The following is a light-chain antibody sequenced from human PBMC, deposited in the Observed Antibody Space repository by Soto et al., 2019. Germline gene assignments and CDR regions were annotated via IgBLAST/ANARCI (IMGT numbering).Light chain of an antibody. CDR1: QSVGTS. V-gene: IGKV3-11*01. Sequence: EIVLTQSPATLSLSPGERATLSCRASQSVGTSLEWFQQKPGQAPSLLIFDTFNRATGIPARFSGSGSGTDFTLTISNLEPDYFAVYYCQQRSQWPLTFGGGTKVEIK. J-gene: IGKJ4*01. CDR3: QQRSQWPLT. CDR2: DTF.